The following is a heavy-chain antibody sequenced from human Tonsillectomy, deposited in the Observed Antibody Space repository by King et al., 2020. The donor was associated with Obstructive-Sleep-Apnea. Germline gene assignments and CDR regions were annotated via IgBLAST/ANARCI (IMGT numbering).Heavy chain of an antibody. CDR2: ISYDGSSK. CDR3: VILPVPWFYYGMYV. Sequence: VQLVESGEGVVQPGRSLRLSCAASGFTFSSYGMHWVRQGPDKGLEWVAVISYDGSSKYYADSVKGRFTISRDNSKKTLYLQMNGLRAEDTAVYYCVILPVPWFYYGMYVWGQGTTVTVSS. V-gene: IGHV3-30*03. J-gene: IGHJ6*02. CDR1: GFTFSSYG. D-gene: IGHD2/OR15-2a*01.